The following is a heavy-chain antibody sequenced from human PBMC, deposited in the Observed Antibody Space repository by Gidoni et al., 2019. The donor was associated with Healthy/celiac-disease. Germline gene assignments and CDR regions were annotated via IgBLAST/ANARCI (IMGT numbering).Heavy chain of an antibody. CDR2: ISSSGSTI. CDR1: GFTFSSYE. J-gene: IGHJ6*02. D-gene: IGHD3-22*01. CDR3: ARVENYYDSSGYSYYYYGMDV. V-gene: IGHV3-48*03. Sequence: EVPLVESGGGLVQPGGSLRLSCAASGFTFSSYEMNWVRQAPGKGREWVSYISSSGSTIYYADSVKGRFTISRDNAKNALYLQMNSLRAEDTAVYYCARVENYYDSSGYSYYYYGMDVWGQGTTVTVSS.